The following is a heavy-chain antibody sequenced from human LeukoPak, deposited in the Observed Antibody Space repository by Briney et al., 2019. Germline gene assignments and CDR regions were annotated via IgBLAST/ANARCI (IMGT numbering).Heavy chain of an antibody. CDR1: GGSFSGYY. J-gene: IGHJ6*02. CDR3: ARDLFPDYGMDV. Sequence: SETLSLTCAVYGGSFSGYYWSWIRQPPGKGLEWIGEINHSGSTNYNPSLKSRVTISVDTSKNQFSLKLSSVTAADTAVYYCARDLFPDYGMDVWGQGTTVTVSS. CDR2: INHSGST. V-gene: IGHV4-34*01.